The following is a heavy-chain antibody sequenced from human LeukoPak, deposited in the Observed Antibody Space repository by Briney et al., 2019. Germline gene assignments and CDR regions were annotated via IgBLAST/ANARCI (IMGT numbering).Heavy chain of an antibody. J-gene: IGHJ6*03. V-gene: IGHV1-46*01. Sequence: ASVKVSCKASGYTFTSYYMHWVRQAPGQGLEWVGTINPSGGSTSYAQNFKGRVTMTRDTSTSTVYVELSSLRSEDTAVYYCARDKVYSESGLLGYYYCYMNVWGEGTTVTVSS. CDR1: GYTFTSYY. CDR3: ARDKVYSESGLLGYYYCYMNV. D-gene: IGHD4-11*01. CDR2: INPSGGST.